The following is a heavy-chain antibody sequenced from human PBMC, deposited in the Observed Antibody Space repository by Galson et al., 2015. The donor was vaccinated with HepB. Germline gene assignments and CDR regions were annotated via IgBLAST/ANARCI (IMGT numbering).Heavy chain of an antibody. CDR3: AHSRKLGMNFGF. CDR1: GFSLPTSGVG. J-gene: IGHJ4*02. V-gene: IGHV2-5*01. Sequence: PALVKPTQTLTLTCTLSGFSLPTSGVGVGWIRQPPGKALEWLALIYWNDDKRYSPSLRSRLTLTKDTSRNQVVLTMTNMDPVDTGTYYAAHSRKLGMNFGFWGQGTLVTVSS. D-gene: IGHD3-16*01. CDR2: IYWNDDK.